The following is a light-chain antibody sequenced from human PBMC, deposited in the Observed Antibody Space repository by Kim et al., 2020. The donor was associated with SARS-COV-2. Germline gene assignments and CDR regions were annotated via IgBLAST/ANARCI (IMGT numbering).Light chain of an antibody. CDR1: QSSSSN. CDR2: AAS. Sequence: VSPGERATLSCRSSQSSSSNLAWYQQRPGQAPRLLMYAASARATDIPARFSGSGSGTEFTLTVSSLQSEDFALYYCQQYHDWPLTFGGGTKVDIK. J-gene: IGKJ4*01. V-gene: IGKV3-15*01. CDR3: QQYHDWPLT.